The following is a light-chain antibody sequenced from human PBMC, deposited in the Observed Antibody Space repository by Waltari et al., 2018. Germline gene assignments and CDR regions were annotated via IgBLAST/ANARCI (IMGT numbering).Light chain of an antibody. CDR1: SGSVSTSFS. Sequence: QTVVTQEPSFSVSHGGTVTLTCALSSGSVSTSFSPGWYQQTPGQAPHTLIYSTNTGSSGVPERFSGSILATKAALTITGAQADDESDYYCGLYLPSGIWVCGGVPTLTVL. J-gene: IGLJ3*02. CDR3: GLYLPSGIWV. V-gene: IGLV8-61*01. CDR2: STN.